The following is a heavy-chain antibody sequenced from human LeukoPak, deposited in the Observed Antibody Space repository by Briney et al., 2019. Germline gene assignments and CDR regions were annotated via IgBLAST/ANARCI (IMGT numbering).Heavy chain of an antibody. J-gene: IGHJ4*02. CDR1: GFTFSSYP. CDR2: ISYDGINK. Sequence: GGSLRLSCAASGFTFSSYPIHWVRQAPGKGLEWVAVISYDGINKYYADSVKGRFTISRDNSKNTLYVSMNSLRTEDTAVYYCAKDKIVGSTGWYYFDYWGQGTLVTVSS. V-gene: IGHV3-30-3*02. D-gene: IGHD6-19*01. CDR3: AKDKIVGSTGWYYFDY.